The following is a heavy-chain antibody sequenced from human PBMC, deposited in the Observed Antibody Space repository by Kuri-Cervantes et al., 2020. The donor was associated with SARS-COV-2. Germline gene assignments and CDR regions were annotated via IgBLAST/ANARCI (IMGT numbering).Heavy chain of an antibody. Sequence: ASVKVSCKASGRTFSSYAISWARQAPGQGLEWMGIINPSGVSTSYAQKFQGRVTMTRDTSTSTVYMEVSSLRSEDTAVYYCASHVGERRGGLSAFDIWGQGTMVTVSS. J-gene: IGHJ3*02. V-gene: IGHV1-46*01. CDR2: INPSGVST. CDR1: GRTFSSYA. D-gene: IGHD3-16*02. CDR3: ASHVGERRGGLSAFDI.